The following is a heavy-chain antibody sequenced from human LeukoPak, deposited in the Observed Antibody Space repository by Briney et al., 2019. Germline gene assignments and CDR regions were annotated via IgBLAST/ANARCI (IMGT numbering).Heavy chain of an antibody. V-gene: IGHV1-8*01. J-gene: IGHJ4*02. CDR3: ARAGYYDSSGYYPSDFDY. CDR2: MNPYSGNT. D-gene: IGHD3-22*01. Sequence: ASVKVSCKASGYTFTSYDINWVRQATGQGLEWMGWMNPYSGNTGYAQKFQGRVTMTRNTSISTAYMELSSLRSEDTAVYYCARAGYYDSSGYYPSDFDYWGQGTLVTVSS. CDR1: GYTFTSYD.